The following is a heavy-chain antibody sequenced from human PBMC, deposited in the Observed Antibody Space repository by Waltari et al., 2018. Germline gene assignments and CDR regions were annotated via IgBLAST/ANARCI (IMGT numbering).Heavy chain of an antibody. V-gene: IGHV1-69*13. CDR1: GGTFSSYA. CDR3: ALTTVISSADYYYYYYMDV. Sequence: QVQLVQSGAEVKKPGSSVKVSCKASGGTFSSYAISWVRQAPGQGLEWMGRIIPIFGTANYAQKFQGRVTITADKSTSTAYMELSSLRSEDTAVYYCALTTVISSADYYYYYYMDVWGKGTTVTISS. J-gene: IGHJ6*03. CDR2: IIPIFGTA. D-gene: IGHD4-4*01.